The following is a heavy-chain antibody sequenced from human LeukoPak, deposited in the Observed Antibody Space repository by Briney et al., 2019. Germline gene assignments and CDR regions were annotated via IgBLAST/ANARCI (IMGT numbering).Heavy chain of an antibody. CDR3: TTDILFPLYYFDY. J-gene: IGHJ4*02. D-gene: IGHD2-21*01. Sequence: GGSLRLSCAASGFTFSSYAMSWVRRAPGKGLEWVGRIKSKTDGGTTDYAAPVKGRFTISRDESKNTLYLQMNSLKTEDTAVYYCTTDILFPLYYFDYWGQGTLVTVSS. V-gene: IGHV3-15*01. CDR1: GFTFSSYA. CDR2: IKSKTDGGTT.